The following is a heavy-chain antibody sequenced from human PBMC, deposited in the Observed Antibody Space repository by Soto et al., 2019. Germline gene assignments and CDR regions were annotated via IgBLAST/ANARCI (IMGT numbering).Heavy chain of an antibody. D-gene: IGHD3-22*01. CDR2: VDYTGTA. CDR1: GGSIISNANYY. CDR3: AREVITRVDSDAFDI. V-gene: IGHV4-30-4*01. J-gene: IGHJ3*02. Sequence: PSETLSLTCSVSGGSIISNANYYWSWIRQPPGKGLEWIGYVDYTGTAFYHPSLERRVTISVDTSKNQFSLKLSSVTAADTAVYYCAREVITRVDSDAFDIWGQGTMVPVSS.